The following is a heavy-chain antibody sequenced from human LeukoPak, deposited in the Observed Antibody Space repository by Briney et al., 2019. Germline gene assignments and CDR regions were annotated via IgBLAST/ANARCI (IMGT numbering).Heavy chain of an antibody. V-gene: IGHV4-34*01. CDR1: GGSFSGYY. D-gene: IGHD3/OR15-3a*01. J-gene: IGHJ4*02. CDR2: IYHRGST. Sequence: PSETLSLTCAVYGGSFSGYYWSWIRQPSGKGLEWVGSIYHRGSTYYNPSLRSRVTISLDRSKKKFSLKLTSVTAADTAVYFCARGAEYYAIWKGYAGYSDYWGQGISVTVSS. CDR3: ARGAEYYAIWKGYAGYSDY.